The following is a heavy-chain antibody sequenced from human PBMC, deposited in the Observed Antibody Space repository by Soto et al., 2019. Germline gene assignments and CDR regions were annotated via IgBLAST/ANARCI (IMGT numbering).Heavy chain of an antibody. CDR2: IHYNGNT. J-gene: IGHJ4*02. Sequence: SETLSLTCTVSGDSISAYSSSWVRQPPGKGLEWIGNIHYNGNTKYSPSLKSRVTMSVDTSKNHFSLRLISVTAADTAIYFCAREGNLERWLQPLDFWGQGTLVTVSS. V-gene: IGHV4-59*01. D-gene: IGHD5-12*01. CDR1: GDSISAYS. CDR3: AREGNLERWLQPLDF.